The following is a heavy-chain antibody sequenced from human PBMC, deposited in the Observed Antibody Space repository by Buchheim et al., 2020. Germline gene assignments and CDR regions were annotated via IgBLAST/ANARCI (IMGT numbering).Heavy chain of an antibody. D-gene: IGHD2-15*01. Sequence: QVQLVQSGAEVKKPGSSVKVSCKASGGTFSSYAISWVRQAPGQGLEWMGGIIPIFGTANYAQKFQGRVTITADESTSTAYMELSSLRSDDTAVYYCARVTRGICSGGSCQTPVYGMDVWGQGTT. CDR3: ARVTRGICSGGSCQTPVYGMDV. V-gene: IGHV1-69*01. CDR2: IIPIFGTA. J-gene: IGHJ6*02. CDR1: GGTFSSYA.